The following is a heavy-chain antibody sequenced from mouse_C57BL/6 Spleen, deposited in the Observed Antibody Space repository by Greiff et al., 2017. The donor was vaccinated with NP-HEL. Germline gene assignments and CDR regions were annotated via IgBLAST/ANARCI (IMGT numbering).Heavy chain of an antibody. J-gene: IGHJ4*01. V-gene: IGHV5-17*01. CDR1: GFTFSDYG. CDR2: ISSGSSTI. Sequence: EVKLQESGGGLVKPGGSLKLSCAASGFTFSDYGMHWVRQAPEKGLEWVAYISSGSSTIYYADTVKGRFTISRDNAKNTLFLQMTSLRSEDTAMYYCARDRIYYYAMDYWGQGTSVTVSS. CDR3: ARDRIYYYAMDY.